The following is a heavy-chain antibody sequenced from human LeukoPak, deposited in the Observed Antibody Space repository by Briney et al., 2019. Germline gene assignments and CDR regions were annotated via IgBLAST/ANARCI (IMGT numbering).Heavy chain of an antibody. CDR2: IRGGGTSE. Sequence: GGSLRLSCTASGFTFSAYAMMWVRQAPGKGPEWVSAIRGGGTSEFYADSVKGRFRISRDNSKDTLFLQMDSLRAEDTAVYYCARDPNGDYIGAFDMWGPGTMVTVSS. CDR1: GFTFSAYA. CDR3: ARDPNGDYIGAFDM. J-gene: IGHJ3*02. V-gene: IGHV3-23*01. D-gene: IGHD4-17*01.